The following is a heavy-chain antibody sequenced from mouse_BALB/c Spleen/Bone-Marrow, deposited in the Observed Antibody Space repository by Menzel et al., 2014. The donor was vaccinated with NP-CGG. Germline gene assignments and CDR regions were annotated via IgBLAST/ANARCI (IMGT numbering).Heavy chain of an antibody. Sequence: EVKLIESGAELVKPGASVKLSCTASGFNIKDTYMHWVKQRPEQGLEWIGRIDPANGNIKYDPKFQGKATITADTSSNTAYLQLSSLTSEDTAVYYCAPYYFVRWFANWGQGTLVTVSA. J-gene: IGHJ3*01. CDR1: GFNIKDTY. CDR3: APYYFVRWFAN. V-gene: IGHV14-3*02. CDR2: IDPANGNI. D-gene: IGHD1-1*01.